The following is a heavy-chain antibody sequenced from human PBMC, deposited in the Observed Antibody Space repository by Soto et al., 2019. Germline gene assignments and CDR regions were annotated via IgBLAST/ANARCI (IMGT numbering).Heavy chain of an antibody. J-gene: IGHJ6*02. CDR1: GGTFSSYA. Sequence: QVQLVQSGAEVKKPGSSVKVSCKASGGTFSSYAISWVRQAPGQGLEWMGGIIPIFGTANYAQKFQGRVTITADESTSTAYMELGSLRSEDTAVYYCARAPPNYDSSGYYYYYYGMDVWGQGTTVTVSS. D-gene: IGHD3-22*01. CDR3: ARAPPNYDSSGYYYYYYGMDV. V-gene: IGHV1-69*01. CDR2: IIPIFGTA.